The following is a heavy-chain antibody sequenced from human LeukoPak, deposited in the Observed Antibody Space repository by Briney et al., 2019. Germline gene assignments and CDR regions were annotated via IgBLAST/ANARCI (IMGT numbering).Heavy chain of an antibody. D-gene: IGHD1-7*01. CDR3: ARPRTGNYLIDY. CDR1: GYSFISYW. Sequence: GESLRISCKGSGYSFISYWIGWVRQMPGKGLEWIGIIYPGDSDSRYSPSFQGQVTISADKSISTAYLQWSSLKASDTAMYYCARPRTGNYLIDYWGQGTLVTVSS. CDR2: IYPGDSDS. V-gene: IGHV5-51*01. J-gene: IGHJ4*02.